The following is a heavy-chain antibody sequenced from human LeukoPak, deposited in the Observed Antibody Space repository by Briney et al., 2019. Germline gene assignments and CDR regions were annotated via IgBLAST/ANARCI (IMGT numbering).Heavy chain of an antibody. J-gene: IGHJ5*02. Sequence: ASVKVSCKASGYTFTGYYMHWVRQAPGQGLEWMGWINPNSGGTNYAQKFQGWVTMTRDTPISTAYMELSRLRSDDTAVYYCARGQLGVRGVNINPWGQGTLVTVSS. V-gene: IGHV1-2*04. CDR3: ARGQLGVRGVNINP. D-gene: IGHD3-10*01. CDR2: INPNSGGT. CDR1: GYTFTGYY.